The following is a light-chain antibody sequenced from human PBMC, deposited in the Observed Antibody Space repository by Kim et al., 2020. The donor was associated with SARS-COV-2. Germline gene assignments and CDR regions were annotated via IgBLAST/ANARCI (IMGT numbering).Light chain of an antibody. J-gene: IGKJ5*01. Sequence: EIVLTQSPGTLSLSPGERATLSCRASQSVTGSYLAWYQQKPGQAPRLLIYDASRRATGIPGRFSGSGSGTDFTLTISRLEPEDFALYYCQQHGTSPITFGQGTRLEIK. CDR2: DAS. V-gene: IGKV3-20*01. CDR3: QQHGTSPIT. CDR1: QSVTGSY.